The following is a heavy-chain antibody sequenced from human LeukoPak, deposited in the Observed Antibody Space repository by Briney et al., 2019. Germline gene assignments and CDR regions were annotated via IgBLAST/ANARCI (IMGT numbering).Heavy chain of an antibody. D-gene: IGHD6-19*01. CDR3: ARLKADIAVADYFDY. CDR2: IYYSGGT. V-gene: IGHV4-39*01. J-gene: IGHJ4*02. CDR1: GGSISSSSYS. Sequence: SETLSLTCTVSGGSISSSSYSWGWIRQPPGKGLEWIGSIYYSGGTYYNPSLKSRVTISVDTSKNQFSLKLSSVTAADTAVYYCARLKADIAVADYFDYWGQGTLVTVSS.